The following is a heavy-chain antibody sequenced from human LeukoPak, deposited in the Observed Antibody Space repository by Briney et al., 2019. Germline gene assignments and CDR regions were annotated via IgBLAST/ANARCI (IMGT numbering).Heavy chain of an antibody. Sequence: ASVKVSCKASGYTFTSYDINWVRQATGQGLEWMGWMNPNSGNTGPAQKFQGRVTMTRNTSISTAYMELSSLRSEDTAVYYCARTEQWLVPLYYYYGMDVWGQGTTVTVSS. CDR3: ARTEQWLVPLYYYYGMDV. J-gene: IGHJ6*02. V-gene: IGHV1-8*01. CDR2: MNPNSGNT. D-gene: IGHD6-19*01. CDR1: GYTFTSYD.